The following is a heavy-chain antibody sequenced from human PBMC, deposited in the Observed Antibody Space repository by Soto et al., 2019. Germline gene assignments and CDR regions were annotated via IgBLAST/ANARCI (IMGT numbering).Heavy chain of an antibody. CDR1: GYIFTRYY. Sequence: QVQLVQSGAEVRKPGASVKVSCKASGYIFTRYYIHWVRQAPGRGLEWMGVINPSGGTATNAQKFQDRVTVTRDTPTTTVYMELSRLRSDDTGVYYCARDPSEGSYYGSATEDWGQGTMVTVS. J-gene: IGHJ3*01. D-gene: IGHD1-26*01. V-gene: IGHV1-46*01. CDR3: ARDPSEGSYYGSATED. CDR2: INPSGGTA.